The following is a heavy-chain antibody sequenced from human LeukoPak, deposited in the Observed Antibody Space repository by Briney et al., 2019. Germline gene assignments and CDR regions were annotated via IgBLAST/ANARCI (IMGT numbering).Heavy chain of an antibody. V-gene: IGHV3-53*04. CDR2: IYSGGST. Sequence: GSLKLSCAASGFTVSSNYMSWVRQAPGKGLEWVSVIYSGGSTYYADSVKGRFTISRHNSKNTLYLQMNSLRAEDTAVYYCARGLPHRELVGAHSSPPYYYYGMDVWGQGTTVTVSS. D-gene: IGHD1-26*01. J-gene: IGHJ6*02. CDR3: ARGLPHRELVGAHSSPPYYYYGMDV. CDR1: GFTVSSNY.